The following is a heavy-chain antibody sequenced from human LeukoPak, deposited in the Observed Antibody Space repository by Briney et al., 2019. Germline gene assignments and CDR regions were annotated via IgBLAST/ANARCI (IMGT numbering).Heavy chain of an antibody. CDR3: ARGRFLDAFDI. D-gene: IGHD3-3*01. J-gene: IGHJ3*02. CDR1: GGSISSYY. V-gene: IGHV4-59*01. CDR2: IYYSGST. Sequence: SETLSPTCTVSGGSISSYYWSWIRQPPGKGLEWIGYIYYSGSTKYKPSLKSRVTISVDTSKNQFSLKLSSVTAADTAVYYCARGRFLDAFDIWGQGTMVTVSS.